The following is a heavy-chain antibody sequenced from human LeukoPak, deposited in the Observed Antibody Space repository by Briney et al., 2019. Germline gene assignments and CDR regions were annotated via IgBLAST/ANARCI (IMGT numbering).Heavy chain of an antibody. CDR2: IHASGPT. CDR1: GGSISTYY. D-gene: IGHD6-6*01. CDR3: ARHDAGIAARPFDN. Sequence: SETLSLTCTVSGGSISTYYWSWIRRPPGKELEWIAYIHASGPTNYNPSLKSRITISVDTSKNQFSLKLSSVTAADTAVYYCARHDAGIAARPFDNWGQGTLVTVSS. V-gene: IGHV4-4*09. J-gene: IGHJ4*02.